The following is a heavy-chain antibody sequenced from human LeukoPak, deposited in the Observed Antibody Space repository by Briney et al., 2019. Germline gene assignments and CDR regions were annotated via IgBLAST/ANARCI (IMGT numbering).Heavy chain of an antibody. CDR3: ARRGTNWGRFDY. CDR1: GGSISSSSYY. Sequence: SETLSLTCTVSGGSISSSSYYWGWIRQPPGKGLEWIGTIHYSGSTYYNPSLRSRVTMSVDTSKNQLSLKLTSVTAADTAVYYCARRGTNWGRFDYWGRGSLVTVSS. D-gene: IGHD7-27*01. J-gene: IGHJ4*02. CDR2: IHYSGST. V-gene: IGHV4-39*01.